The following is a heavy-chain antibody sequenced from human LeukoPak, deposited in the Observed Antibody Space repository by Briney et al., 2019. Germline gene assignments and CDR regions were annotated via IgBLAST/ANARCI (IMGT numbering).Heavy chain of an antibody. J-gene: IGHJ4*02. CDR1: GFXFRNYA. V-gene: IGHV3-23*01. CDR2: IDPSGTYT. Sequence: GGSLRLSCAASGFXFRNYAISWVRQAPGKGLEWVSGIDPSGTYTYYADSVKGRFTISRDNSKNTLYLQLNSLRAEDTAAYYCAKGPERSDRGYSDYWGQGTLVTVSS. D-gene: IGHD1-14*01. CDR3: AKGPERSDRGYSDY.